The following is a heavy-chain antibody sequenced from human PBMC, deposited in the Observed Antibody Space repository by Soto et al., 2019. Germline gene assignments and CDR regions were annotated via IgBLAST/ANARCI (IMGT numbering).Heavy chain of an antibody. CDR3: AREGGYCSSTSCYI. D-gene: IGHD2-2*02. CDR2: IYYSGST. Sequence: QLQLQESGPGLVKPSETLSLTCTVSGGSISSSSYYWGWIRQPPGKGLEWIGSIYYSGSTYYNPSLKSRVTISVDTSKNQFYLKLSSVTAADTAVYYCAREGGYCSSTSCYIWGQGTLVTVSS. CDR1: GGSISSSSYY. J-gene: IGHJ4*02. V-gene: IGHV4-39*02.